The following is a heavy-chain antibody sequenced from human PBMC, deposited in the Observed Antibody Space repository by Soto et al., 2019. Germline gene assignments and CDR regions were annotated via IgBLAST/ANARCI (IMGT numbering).Heavy chain of an antibody. V-gene: IGHV4-31*03. Sequence: PSETLSLTCTFSGGSISSGGYYWSWIRQHPGKGLEWIGYIYYSGSTYYNPSLKSRVTISVDTSKNQFSLKLSSVTAADTAVYYCARVAPHTIFGVVITPHNWFDPWGQGTLVTVSS. CDR3: ARVAPHTIFGVVITPHNWFDP. D-gene: IGHD3-3*01. CDR2: IYYSGST. J-gene: IGHJ5*02. CDR1: GGSISSGGYY.